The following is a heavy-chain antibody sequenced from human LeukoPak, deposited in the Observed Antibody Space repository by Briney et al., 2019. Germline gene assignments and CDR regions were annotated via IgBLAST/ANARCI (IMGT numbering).Heavy chain of an antibody. J-gene: IGHJ4*02. D-gene: IGHD6-13*01. CDR2: VYHSGST. V-gene: IGHV4-4*02. CDR3: ARDLGSSWFEPLDY. Sequence: TSETLSLTWAVSGXSISSSAGWSWVRQPPGKGLGWIGEVYHSGSTNYNSFLKSRVTISVDKSKNQFSLKLTSATAADTAVYYCARDLGSSWFEPLDYWGQGILVIVSS. CDR1: GXSISSSAG.